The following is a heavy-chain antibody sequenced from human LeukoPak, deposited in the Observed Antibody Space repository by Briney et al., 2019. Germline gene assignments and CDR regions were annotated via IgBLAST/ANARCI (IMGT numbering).Heavy chain of an antibody. V-gene: IGHV4-59*01. J-gene: IGHJ4*02. CDR2: IYSNGST. CDR1: GGSISSYY. Sequence: SGTLSLTCTVSGGSISSYYWTWIRQPPGKGLECIGYIYSNGSTNYNPSLKSRVTISVDMSKNQFSVKLSSVTAADTAVYYCARGAYSGYDLDYWGQGTLVTVSS. D-gene: IGHD5-12*01. CDR3: ARGAYSGYDLDY.